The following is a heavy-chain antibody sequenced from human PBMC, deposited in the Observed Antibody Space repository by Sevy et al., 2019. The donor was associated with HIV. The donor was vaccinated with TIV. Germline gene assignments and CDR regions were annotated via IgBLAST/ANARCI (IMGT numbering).Heavy chain of an antibody. J-gene: IGHJ4*02. V-gene: IGHV1-2*02. CDR1: GYTFTGYY. CDR2: INPDSGCP. Sequence: ASVKVSCKASGYTFTGYYMHWVRQAPGQGLEWMGWINPDSGCPNYGPKFHGRVTLTRDTSISTAYMELSRLKSDDTAVYYCVRDDRDGYFDYWGQGTLVTVSS. CDR3: VRDDRDGYFDY.